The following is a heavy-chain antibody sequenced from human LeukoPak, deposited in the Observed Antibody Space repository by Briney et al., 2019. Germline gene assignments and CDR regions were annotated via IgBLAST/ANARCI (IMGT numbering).Heavy chain of an antibody. J-gene: IGHJ4*02. Sequence: PGGSLRLSCAASGFTFSSYSMSWVRQAPGKGLEWVSAISGSGGNTYYADSVKGRFTISRDNSKNTLYLQMNSLRAEDPAVYYCAKGPAATTFSGGQGTLVTVSS. CDR2: ISGSGGNT. D-gene: IGHD2-2*01. CDR1: GFTFSSYS. CDR3: AKGPAATTFS. V-gene: IGHV3-23*01.